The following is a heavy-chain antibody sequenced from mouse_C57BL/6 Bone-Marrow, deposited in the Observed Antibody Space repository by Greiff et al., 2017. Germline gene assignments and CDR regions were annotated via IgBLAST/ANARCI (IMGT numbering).Heavy chain of an antibody. CDR3: ARSPTTAYAMDY. D-gene: IGHD1-2*01. V-gene: IGHV1-81*01. CDR2: IYPRSGNT. Sequence: VQLQQSGAELARPGASVKLSCKASGYTFTSYGLSWVKQRTGQGLEWIGEIYPRSGNTYYNEKFKGKATLTADKSSSTAYMELRSLTSEDSAVDVCARSPTTAYAMDYWGQGTSVTVSS. J-gene: IGHJ4*01. CDR1: GYTFTSYG.